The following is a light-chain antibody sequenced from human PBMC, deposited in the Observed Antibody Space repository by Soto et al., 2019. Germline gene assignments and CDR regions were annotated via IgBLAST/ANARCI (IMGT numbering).Light chain of an antibody. CDR2: SDD. Sequence: QLVLTQPPSLSGTPGQTVTISCSGSNSNIGRYSVNWYQHFPGTAPKILIYSDDERPSGVPDRFSGSKSGTSASLAISGLQSEDEAEYYCAAWDDNLNGPLFGGGTKVTVL. J-gene: IGLJ3*02. CDR1: NSNIGRYS. CDR3: AAWDDNLNGPL. V-gene: IGLV1-44*01.